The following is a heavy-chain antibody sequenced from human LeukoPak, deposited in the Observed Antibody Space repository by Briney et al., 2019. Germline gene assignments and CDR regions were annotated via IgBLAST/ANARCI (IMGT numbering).Heavy chain of an antibody. CDR1: GFTFSDYY. CDR2: ISSSGSTI. Sequence: GGSLRLSCAASGFTFSDYYMSWIRQAPGKGLEWVSYISSSGSTIYYADSVKGRFTISRDNAKNSLYLQMNSLRAEDTAVLCCATYGSGWYFDYRAQGTLVTVSS. J-gene: IGHJ4*02. CDR3: ATYGSGWYFDY. D-gene: IGHD6-19*01. V-gene: IGHV3-11*01.